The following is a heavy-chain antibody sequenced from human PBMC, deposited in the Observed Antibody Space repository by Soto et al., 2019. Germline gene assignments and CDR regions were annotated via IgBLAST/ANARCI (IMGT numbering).Heavy chain of an antibody. V-gene: IGHV1-46*01. CDR2: INPSGGGT. Sequence: ASVKVSCKASGYTFTSYHLQWVRQAPGQGLEWMGAINPSGGGTKYAQRFQGRVTMSRDMSTSTIYMELRSLRSEDTAVYFCSRINLSYDSSGYVDLWGQGTLVTVS. D-gene: IGHD3-22*01. J-gene: IGHJ5*02. CDR1: GYTFTSYH. CDR3: SRINLSYDSSGYVDL.